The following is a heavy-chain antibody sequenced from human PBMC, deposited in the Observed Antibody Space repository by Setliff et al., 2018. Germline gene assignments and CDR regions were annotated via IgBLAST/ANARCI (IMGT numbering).Heavy chain of an antibody. V-gene: IGHV4-61*09. J-gene: IGHJ4*02. CDR1: GGSISSGGFY. CDR2: FHTGGAT. CDR3: ARESATIGEFPLYYFDK. D-gene: IGHD3-10*01. Sequence: ASETLSLTCSVSGGSISSGGFYWSWIRQSAGRGLEWIGHFHTGGATDYNLSLKSRVTISLDSSKNQFSLRLSSVTAADAAVYFCARESATIGEFPLYYFDKWGQGIPVTVS.